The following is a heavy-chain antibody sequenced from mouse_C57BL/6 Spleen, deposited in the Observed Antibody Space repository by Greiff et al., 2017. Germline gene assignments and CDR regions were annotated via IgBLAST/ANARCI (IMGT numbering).Heavy chain of an antibody. CDR3: TTPYYYGIRGAMDY. V-gene: IGHV14-4*01. J-gene: IGHJ4*01. Sequence: VQLQQSGAELVRPGASVTLSCTASGFNIKDDYMHWVKQRPEQGLEWIGWIDPENGDTEYASKFQGKATITADTSSNTAYLQLSRLTSEDTAVYYCTTPYYYGIRGAMDYWGQGTSVTVSS. CDR1: GFNIKDDY. CDR2: IDPENGDT. D-gene: IGHD1-1*01.